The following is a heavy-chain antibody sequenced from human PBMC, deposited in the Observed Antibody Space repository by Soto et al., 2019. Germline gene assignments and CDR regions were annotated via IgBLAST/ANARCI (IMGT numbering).Heavy chain of an antibody. CDR1: GYTLTTSS. CDR2: INAGNGYT. D-gene: IGHD2-21*02. J-gene: IGHJ4*02. Sequence: EASVKVCCKTSGYTLTTSSMHWVRQDTGQRLEWMGYINAGNGYTKYSQNLQGRVTITRDTSASTVYMELSSLTFEDTAVYYCAGGSCNGDCYLTDYWGQGTLVTVSS. CDR3: AGGSCNGDCYLTDY. V-gene: IGHV1-3*01.